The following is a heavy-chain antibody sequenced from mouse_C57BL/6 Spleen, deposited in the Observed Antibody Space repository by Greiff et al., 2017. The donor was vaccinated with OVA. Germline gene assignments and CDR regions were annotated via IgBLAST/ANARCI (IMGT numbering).Heavy chain of an antibody. V-gene: IGHV1-81*01. CDR3: ARLYGYDGVYYAMDY. CDR2: IYPRSGNT. J-gene: IGHJ4*01. D-gene: IGHD2-2*01. CDR1: GYTFTSYG. Sequence: VQLQQSGAELARPGASVKLSCKASGYTFTSYGISWVKQRTGQGLEWIGEIYPRSGNTYYNEKFKGKATLTADKSSSTAYMELRSLTSEDSAVYFCARLYGYDGVYYAMDYWGQGTSVTVSS.